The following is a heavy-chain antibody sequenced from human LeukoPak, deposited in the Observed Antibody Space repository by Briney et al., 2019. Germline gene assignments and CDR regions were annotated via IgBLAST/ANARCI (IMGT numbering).Heavy chain of an antibody. V-gene: IGHV3-9*01. CDR2: IGWNSDYI. CDR3: VRDFDGDYDAFDM. J-gene: IGHJ3*02. Sequence: GGSLRLSCAVSGFIFDDFAMHWVRQVPGKGLEWVSGIGWNSDYIRYADSVKGRFTISRDNAKNSLNLQMTSLRPEDTALYFCVRDFDGDYDAFDMWGQGTKVTVSS. D-gene: IGHD4-17*01. CDR1: GFIFDDFA.